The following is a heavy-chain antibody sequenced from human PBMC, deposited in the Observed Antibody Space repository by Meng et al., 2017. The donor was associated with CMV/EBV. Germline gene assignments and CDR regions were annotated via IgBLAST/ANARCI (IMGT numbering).Heavy chain of an antibody. CDR2: INPNSGGT. Sequence: ASVQVSCKASGYTFTGYYMHWVRQAAGQGLEWMGWINPNSGGTNYAQKFQGRVTMTRDTSISTSYMELSRLRSDDTAVYYCARDWDIVVVPAAMPHNWFDPWGQGTLVTVSS. J-gene: IGHJ5*02. D-gene: IGHD2-2*01. CDR1: GYTFTGYY. CDR3: ARDWDIVVVPAAMPHNWFDP. V-gene: IGHV1-2*02.